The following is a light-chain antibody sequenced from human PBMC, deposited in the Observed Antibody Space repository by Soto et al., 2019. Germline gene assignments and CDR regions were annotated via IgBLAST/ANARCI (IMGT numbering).Light chain of an antibody. CDR3: QQYNSYPGT. V-gene: IGKV1-5*03. CDR1: QSISSW. CDR2: KAS. Sequence: DSPLTQPHLPLSEAVVRRFYIXWRASQSISSWLAWYQQKPGTGTNLLIYKASSLESGVPSRFRGSGSGTEFTLTISSLQPDDFATYYCQQYNSYPGTFGQGTKV. J-gene: IGKJ1*01.